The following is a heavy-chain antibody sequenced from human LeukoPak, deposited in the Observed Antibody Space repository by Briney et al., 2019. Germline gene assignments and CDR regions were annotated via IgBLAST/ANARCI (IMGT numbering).Heavy chain of an antibody. J-gene: IGHJ6*03. CDR1: GYTFTSYD. CDR2: MNPNSGNT. D-gene: IGHD2-2*02. Sequence: ASVKVSCKASGYTFTSYDINWVRQATGQGLEWMGWMNPNSGNTGYAQKFQGRVTMTRNTSISTAYMELSSLRSEDTAVYYCARGGIVVVPAAITFPMRYYYYYMDVWGKGTTVTVSS. CDR3: ARGGIVVVPAAITFPMRYYYYYMDV. V-gene: IGHV1-8*01.